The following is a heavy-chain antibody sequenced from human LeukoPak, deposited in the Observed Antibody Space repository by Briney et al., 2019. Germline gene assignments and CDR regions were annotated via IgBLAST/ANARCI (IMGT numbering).Heavy chain of an antibody. CDR2: IIPIFGIA. CDR3: ARWYNWKRYFDY. Sequence: GASVKVSCKASGGTFSSYGISWVRQAPGQGLEWMGRIIPIFGIANYAQKFQGRVTITADKSTSTAYMELSSLRSEDTAVYYCARWYNWKRYFDYWGQGTLVTVSS. D-gene: IGHD1-20*01. CDR1: GGTFSSYG. J-gene: IGHJ4*02. V-gene: IGHV1-69*04.